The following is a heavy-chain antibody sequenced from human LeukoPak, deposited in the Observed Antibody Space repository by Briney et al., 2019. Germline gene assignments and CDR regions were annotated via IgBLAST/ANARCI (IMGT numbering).Heavy chain of an antibody. V-gene: IGHV4-34*01. CDR2: INHSGST. Sequence: SETLSLTCAVYGGSFSGYYWSWIRQPPVKGLEWIGEINHSGSTNYNPSLKSRVTISVDTSKNQFSLKLSSVTAADTAVYYCASRSISVGTISNYYYAMDVWGQGTTVTVSS. J-gene: IGHJ6*02. D-gene: IGHD2-2*01. CDR3: ASRSISVGTISNYYYAMDV. CDR1: GGSFSGYY.